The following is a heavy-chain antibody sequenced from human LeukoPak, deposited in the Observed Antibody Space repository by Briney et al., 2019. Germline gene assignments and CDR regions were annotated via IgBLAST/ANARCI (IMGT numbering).Heavy chain of an antibody. D-gene: IGHD6-25*01. J-gene: IGHJ6*03. Sequence: GGSLRLSCAASGFTFSSYTMNWVRQPPGKGLEWVSNIGTSSTTIYYADSVKGRFTISRDNAKNSLYLQMNSLRADDTAVYYCARFAAGGSYYYYMDAWGKGTTVTVSS. CDR2: IGTSSTTI. CDR1: GFTFSSYT. V-gene: IGHV3-48*01. CDR3: ARFAAGGSYYYYMDA.